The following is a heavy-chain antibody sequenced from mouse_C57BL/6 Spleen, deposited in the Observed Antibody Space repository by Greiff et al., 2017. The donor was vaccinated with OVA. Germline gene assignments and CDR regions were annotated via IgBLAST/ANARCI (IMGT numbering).Heavy chain of an antibody. CDR3: ARSNYPWFAY. D-gene: IGHD2-5*01. J-gene: IGHJ3*01. V-gene: IGHV1-9*01. CDR2: ILPGSGST. CDR1: GYTFTGYW. Sequence: QVQLQQSGAELMKPGASVKLSCKATGYTFTGYWIEWVKQRPGHGLEWIGEILPGSGSTNSNEKFKGKATFTADTSSNTAYMQLSSLTTEDSAIYYCARSNYPWFAYWGQGTLVTVSA.